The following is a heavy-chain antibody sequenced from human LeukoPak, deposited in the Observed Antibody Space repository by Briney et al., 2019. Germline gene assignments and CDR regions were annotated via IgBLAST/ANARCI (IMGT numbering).Heavy chain of an antibody. CDR2: IWNDGSQK. Sequence: PGRSLRLSCATSGFSFSFYGMQWVRQAPGKGLEWVAVIWNDGSQKYYGDSVKGRFTISRDSSSKMVSLQMNSLGTEDTAVYYCVREGFYESGSLPTFYFDYWGQGTLVTVSS. J-gene: IGHJ4*02. CDR3: VREGFYESGSLPTFYFDY. CDR1: GFSFSFYG. D-gene: IGHD3-10*01. V-gene: IGHV3-33*01.